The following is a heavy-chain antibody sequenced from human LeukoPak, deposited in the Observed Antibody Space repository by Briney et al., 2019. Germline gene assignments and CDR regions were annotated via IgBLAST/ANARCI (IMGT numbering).Heavy chain of an antibody. CDR3: AKETVVAKSTCFDY. D-gene: IGHD5-12*01. J-gene: IGHJ4*02. CDR1: GFTFSSYA. CDR2: ISGSGGST. V-gene: IGHV3-23*01. Sequence: PGGSLRLSCAASGFTFSSYAMSWVPQAPGKGLEWVSVISGSGGSTYYADSVEGRFTISRDNSKNTLYLQMNSLRAEDTAVYYCAKETVVAKSTCFDYWGQGTLVTVSS.